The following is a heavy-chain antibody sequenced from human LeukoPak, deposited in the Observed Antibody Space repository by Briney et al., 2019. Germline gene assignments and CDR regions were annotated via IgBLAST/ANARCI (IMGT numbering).Heavy chain of an antibody. D-gene: IGHD5-24*01. J-gene: IGHJ3*02. Sequence: PGGSLRLSCAASGFTFSTYGMHWVRQAPGKGLEWVAVISYDESNTYYVDSVKGRFTISRDNSKNTLYLQMNSLRAEDTAVYYCAKKIDGGVEAPPDIWGQGTMVTVSS. V-gene: IGHV3-30*18. CDR3: AKKIDGGVEAPPDI. CDR1: GFTFSTYG. CDR2: ISYDESNT.